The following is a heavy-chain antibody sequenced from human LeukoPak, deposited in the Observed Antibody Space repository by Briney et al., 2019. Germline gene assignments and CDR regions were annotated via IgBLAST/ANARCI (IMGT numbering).Heavy chain of an antibody. D-gene: IGHD5-18*01. Sequence: ASVKVSCKASGYTFTSYDINWVRQATGQGLEWMGWMNPNSGNTGYAQKFQGRVTMTRNTSISTAYMELSSLGSEDTAVYYCARVDTAMVTWFWFDPWGQGTLVTVSS. CDR1: GYTFTSYD. CDR3: ARVDTAMVTWFWFDP. CDR2: MNPNSGNT. J-gene: IGHJ5*02. V-gene: IGHV1-8*01.